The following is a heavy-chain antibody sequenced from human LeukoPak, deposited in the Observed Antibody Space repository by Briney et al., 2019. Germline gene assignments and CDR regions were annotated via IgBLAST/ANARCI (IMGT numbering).Heavy chain of an antibody. V-gene: IGHV3-21*01. CDR3: ARHILSQLSWFDP. Sequence: GGSLRLSCAASGFTFSSYSMNWVRQAPGKGLEWVSSISSSSTYIYYADSVKGRFTISRDNAKNSLYLQMNSLRAEDTAVYYCARHILSQLSWFDPWGQGTLVTVSS. CDR2: ISSSSTYI. J-gene: IGHJ5*02. D-gene: IGHD6-6*01. CDR1: GFTFSSYS.